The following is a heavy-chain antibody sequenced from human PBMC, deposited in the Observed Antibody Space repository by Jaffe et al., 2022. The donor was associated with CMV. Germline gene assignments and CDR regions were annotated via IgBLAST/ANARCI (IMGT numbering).Heavy chain of an antibody. V-gene: IGHV3-7*01. Sequence: EVQLVESGGGLVQPGESLRLSCAGSGFTFSNYWMTWVRQSPGRGLEWVANINQDGSERNYVDSVRGRFTISRDNAKSSLFLHIKSLRSEDTAVYFCARDKKVTPAPWTRQLVPAPKYIRDNYHGMDVWGPGTTVAVSS. CDR2: INQDGSER. CDR3: ARDKKVTPAPWTRQLVPAPKYIRDNYHGMDV. D-gene: IGHD2-2*01. J-gene: IGHJ6*01. CDR1: GFTFSNYW.